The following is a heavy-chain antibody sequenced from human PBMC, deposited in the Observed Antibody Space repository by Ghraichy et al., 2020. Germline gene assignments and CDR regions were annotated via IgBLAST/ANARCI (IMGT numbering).Heavy chain of an antibody. J-gene: IGHJ3*02. CDR3: ARDPGYCSGGRCFGDAFDI. V-gene: IGHV3-21*01. Sequence: GASLRLSCVVSGFTFISYDMNWVRQAPGKGLEWVSYISSSSSYIYYADSVEGRFTISRDNDKNSLFLQMNSLRAEDTAVYYCARDPGYCSGGRCFGDAFDIWGQGTMVTVSS. CDR1: GFTFISYD. D-gene: IGHD2-15*01. CDR2: ISSSSSYI.